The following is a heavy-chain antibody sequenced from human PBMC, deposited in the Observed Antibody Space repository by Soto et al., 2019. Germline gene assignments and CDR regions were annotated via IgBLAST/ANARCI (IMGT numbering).Heavy chain of an antibody. CDR2: INPSGGST. CDR3: ARDRYYYDSSGRSFDY. Sequence: ASVKVSCKASGYTFTSYYMHWVRQAPGQGLEWMGIINPSGGSTSYAQKFQGRVTMTRDTSTSTVYMELSSLRSEDTAVYYCARDRYYYDSSGRSFDYWGQGTLVTVSS. J-gene: IGHJ4*02. V-gene: IGHV1-46*01. D-gene: IGHD3-22*01. CDR1: GYTFTSYY.